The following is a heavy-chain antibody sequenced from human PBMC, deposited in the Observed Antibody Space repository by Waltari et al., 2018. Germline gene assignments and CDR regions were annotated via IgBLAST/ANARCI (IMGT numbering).Heavy chain of an antibody. D-gene: IGHD3-22*01. J-gene: IGHJ4*02. CDR3: SKGSYYYDSSGSLH. CDR1: GVTLGSYS. Sequence: EVQLVESGGGLVQPGGSLRLSCAASGVTLGSYSMNWVRQDPGKGLEWVSYISSISSTIYYADSVKGRFTISRDNAKNSLYLQMNSLRAEDTAVYYCSKGSYYYDSSGSLHWGQGTLVTVSS. V-gene: IGHV3-48*01. CDR2: ISSISSTI.